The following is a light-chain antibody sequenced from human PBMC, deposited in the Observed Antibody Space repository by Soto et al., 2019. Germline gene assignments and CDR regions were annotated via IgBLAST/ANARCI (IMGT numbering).Light chain of an antibody. J-gene: IGKJ1*01. Sequence: DIQMTQSPSTLSASVGDRVTITCRASQSITSWLAWYQQKPGKAPKLLIHKASSLESGVPSRFSGSGSGTEFTLTISSLQPDDFATYYCQHYNTYQWNFGQGTKVDIK. CDR3: QHYNTYQWN. CDR1: QSITSW. CDR2: KAS. V-gene: IGKV1-5*03.